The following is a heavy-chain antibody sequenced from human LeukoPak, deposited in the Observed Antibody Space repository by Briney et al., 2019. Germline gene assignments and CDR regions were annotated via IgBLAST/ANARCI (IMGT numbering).Heavy chain of an antibody. CDR3: ARDELRGGARGNAFDI. CDR1: RFTFSSYS. J-gene: IGHJ3*02. D-gene: IGHD2-21*01. CDR2: ISASSSTI. V-gene: IGHV3-48*01. Sequence: AGSLTLSCAVSRFTFSSYSMKWDRQAQGKGLEWVSYISASSSTIYYIDSVKGRFTISRDNAKSSLYLQMDSLRAEDTAVYYCARDELRGGARGNAFDIWGQGTMVTVSS.